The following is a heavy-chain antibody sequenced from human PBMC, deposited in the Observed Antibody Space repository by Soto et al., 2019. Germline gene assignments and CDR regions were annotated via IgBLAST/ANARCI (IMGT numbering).Heavy chain of an antibody. D-gene: IGHD1-26*01. CDR2: IIPIFGTA. Sequence: GASVKVSCKASGGTFSSYAISWVRQAPGQGLEWMGGIIPIFGTANYAQKFQGRVTITADESTSTAYMELSSLRSEDTAVYYCASLSPPVGATFNGFDPWGQGILVTVSS. CDR3: ASLSPPVGATFNGFDP. CDR1: GGTFSSYA. J-gene: IGHJ5*02. V-gene: IGHV1-69*13.